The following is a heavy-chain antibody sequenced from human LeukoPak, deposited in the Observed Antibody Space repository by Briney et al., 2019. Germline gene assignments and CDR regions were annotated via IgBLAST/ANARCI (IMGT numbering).Heavy chain of an antibody. Sequence: PGGSLRLSCAASGFTLSSYWMSWVGQAPGKGLEWVANIKQDGSEKYYVDSVKGRFTISRDNAKNSLYLQMNSLRAEDTAVYYCARDSRGSGYSNFDYWGQGTLVTVSS. CDR3: ARDSRGSGYSNFDY. CDR1: GFTLSSYW. D-gene: IGHD3-22*01. V-gene: IGHV3-7*01. CDR2: IKQDGSEK. J-gene: IGHJ4*02.